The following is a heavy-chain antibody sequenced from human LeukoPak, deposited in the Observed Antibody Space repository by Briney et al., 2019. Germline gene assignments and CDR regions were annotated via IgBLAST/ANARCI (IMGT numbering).Heavy chain of an antibody. CDR1: GFTFRNHW. Sequence: GGSLRLSCEAFGFTFRNHWMAWVRQAPGKGLEWVAHINGDGSEKSYVDSVKGRFTISRDNTKDSLYLQMNSLRAEDTAVYYCARGSSGARDIWGQGTMVTVSS. V-gene: IGHV3-7*01. CDR3: ARGSSGARDI. CDR2: INGDGSEK. J-gene: IGHJ3*02. D-gene: IGHD1-26*01.